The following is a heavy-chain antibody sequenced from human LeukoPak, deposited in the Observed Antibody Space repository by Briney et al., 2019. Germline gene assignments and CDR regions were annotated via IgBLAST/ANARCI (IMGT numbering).Heavy chain of an antibody. Sequence: SETLSLTCAVSGYSISSGYYWGWIRQPPGKGLEWIGSIYHSGSTYYNPSLKSRVTISVDTSKNQFSLKLSSVTAADTAVYYCARVYYGSSGYPYYFDYWGQGTLVTVSS. CDR2: IYHSGST. D-gene: IGHD3-22*01. J-gene: IGHJ4*02. V-gene: IGHV4-38-2*01. CDR3: ARVYYGSSGYPYYFDY. CDR1: GYSISSGYY.